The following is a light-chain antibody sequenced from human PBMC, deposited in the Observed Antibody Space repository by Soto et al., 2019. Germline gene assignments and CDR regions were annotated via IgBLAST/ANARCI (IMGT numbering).Light chain of an antibody. V-gene: IGKV3-20*01. CDR2: GTS. CDR3: QQYGSSPIT. J-gene: IGKJ5*01. CDR1: QSVGSIY. Sequence: IVMTQSPATLSVSPGERATLSCRASQSVGSIYLAWYQQKPGQAPRLLIYGTSSRATGIPDRFSGSGSGTDFSLTISRLEPEDFAVYYCQQYGSSPITFGQGTRLEIK.